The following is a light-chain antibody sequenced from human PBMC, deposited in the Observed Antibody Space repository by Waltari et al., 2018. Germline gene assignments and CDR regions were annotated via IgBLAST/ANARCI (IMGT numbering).Light chain of an antibody. CDR3: QSYDNSLTVL. V-gene: IGLV1-40*01. J-gene: IGLJ2*01. CDR2: GNT. Sequence: QSVLTPPPSVSGAPGQRVTISCTGISSNIGAGYAVHWYQQLPGRAPKLLIYGNTNRPSGVPDRFSGSKSGTSASLAITGLQAEDEADYYCQSYDNSLTVLFGGGTKLTVL. CDR1: SSNIGAGYA.